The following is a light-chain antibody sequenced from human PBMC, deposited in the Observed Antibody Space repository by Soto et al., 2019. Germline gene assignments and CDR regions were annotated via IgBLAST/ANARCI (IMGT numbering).Light chain of an antibody. CDR3: QVCGSTRDHPV. Sequence: SYVLTQSPSVSVAPGETASITCEENIIGGKGVHWYQQKPGQAPVLVIYYDSDRPSGIPDRFSGSKSGNTATLTISRVEAGDEADYHCQVCGSTRDHPVFGGGTKLTVL. CDR2: YDS. V-gene: IGLV3-21*04. J-gene: IGLJ2*01. CDR1: IIGGKG.